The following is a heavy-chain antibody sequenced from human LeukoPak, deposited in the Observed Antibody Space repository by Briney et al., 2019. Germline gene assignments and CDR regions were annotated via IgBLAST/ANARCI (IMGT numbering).Heavy chain of an antibody. CDR1: GFTFSSYW. Sequence: GGSLRLSCAAPGFTFSSYWMHWVRQAPGKGLVWVSRINSDGSSTSYADSVKGRFTISRDNAKNSLYLQMNSLRAEDTAVYYCAGSWSPYDAFDIWGQGTMVTVSS. V-gene: IGHV3-74*01. CDR2: INSDGSST. CDR3: AGSWSPYDAFDI. D-gene: IGHD6-13*01. J-gene: IGHJ3*02.